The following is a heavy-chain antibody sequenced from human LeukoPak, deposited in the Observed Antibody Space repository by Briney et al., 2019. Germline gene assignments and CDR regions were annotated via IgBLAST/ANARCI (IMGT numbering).Heavy chain of an antibody. D-gene: IGHD6-19*01. CDR1: GVSISNSRSF. CDR2: IYYNGNT. Sequence: SETLSLTCTVSGVSISNSRSFWGWIRQPPGKGLEWIGYIYYNGNTNYNPSLKSRVTISVDTSKNQFALELSSATAADTAVYYCARVGGVADGFDIWGQGTMVTVSS. CDR3: ARVGGVADGFDI. V-gene: IGHV4-61*05. J-gene: IGHJ3*02.